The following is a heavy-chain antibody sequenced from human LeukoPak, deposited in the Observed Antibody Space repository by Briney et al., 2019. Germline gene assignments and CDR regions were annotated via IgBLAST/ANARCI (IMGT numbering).Heavy chain of an antibody. Sequence: SVKVSCKASGYTFTGYYMHWVRQAPGQGLEWMGWINPNSGGTNYAQKFQGRVTMTRDTSISTAYMELSRLRSDDTAVYYCAVNLAYCGGDCYPFDAFDIWGQGTMVTVSS. CDR1: GYTFTGYY. J-gene: IGHJ3*02. CDR3: AVNLAYCGGDCYPFDAFDI. D-gene: IGHD2-21*02. V-gene: IGHV1-2*02. CDR2: INPNSGGT.